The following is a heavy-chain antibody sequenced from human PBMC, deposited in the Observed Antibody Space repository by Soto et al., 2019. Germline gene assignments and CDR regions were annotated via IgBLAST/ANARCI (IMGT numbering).Heavy chain of an antibody. Sequence: PSETLSLTCTVSGGSISSGDYYWSWIRQPPGKGLEWIGYIYYSGSTYYNPSLKSRVTISVDTSKNQFSLKLSSVTAADTAVYYCARVGFYYDSSGYNPTYFDYWGQGALVTVSS. CDR3: ARVGFYYDSSGYNPTYFDY. CDR1: GGSISSGDYY. J-gene: IGHJ4*02. V-gene: IGHV4-30-4*01. D-gene: IGHD3-22*01. CDR2: IYYSGST.